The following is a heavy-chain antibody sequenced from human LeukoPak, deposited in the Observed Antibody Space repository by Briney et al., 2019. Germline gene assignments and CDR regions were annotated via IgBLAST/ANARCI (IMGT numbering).Heavy chain of an antibody. CDR2: INTNTGNP. V-gene: IGHV7-4-1*02. J-gene: IGHJ4*02. CDR1: GYTFTSYA. CDR3: ARDASDTIFGVVHPNSFDY. D-gene: IGHD3-3*01. Sequence: ASVKVSCKASGYTFTSYAMNWVRQAPGQGLEWMGWINTNTGNPTYAQGFTGRFVFSLDTSVSTAYLQISSLKAEDTAVYYCARDASDTIFGVVHPNSFDYWGQGTLVTVSS.